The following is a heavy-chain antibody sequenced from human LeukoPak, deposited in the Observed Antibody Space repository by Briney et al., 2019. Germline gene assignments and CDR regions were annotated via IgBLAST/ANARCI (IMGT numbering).Heavy chain of an antibody. CDR2: ISSSGSTI. V-gene: IGHV3-48*03. CDR1: GFTFSSYE. J-gene: IGHJ6*03. D-gene: IGHD6-19*01. CDR3: ARDLKIAVAGRGSYYYYYMDV. Sequence: GGSLRLSCAASGFTFSSYEMNWVRQAPGKGLERVSYISSSGSTIYYADSVKGRFTISRDNSKNTLYLQMNSLRAEDTAVYYCARDLKIAVAGRGSYYYYYMDVWGKGTTVTISS.